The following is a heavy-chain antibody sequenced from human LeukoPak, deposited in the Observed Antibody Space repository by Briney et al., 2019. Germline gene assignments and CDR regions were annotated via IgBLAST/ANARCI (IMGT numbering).Heavy chain of an antibody. CDR2: ISSSSSTI. CDR3: ARVAAASTSYMDV. V-gene: IGHV3-48*04. J-gene: IGHJ6*03. D-gene: IGHD6-13*01. CDR1: GFTFSTYS. Sequence: PGGSLRLSCAASGFTFSTYSMNWVRQAPGKGLEWVSYISSSSSTIYYADSVKGRFTISRDNAKNSLYLQMNSLRAEDTAVYYCARVAAASTSYMDVWGKGTTVTVSS.